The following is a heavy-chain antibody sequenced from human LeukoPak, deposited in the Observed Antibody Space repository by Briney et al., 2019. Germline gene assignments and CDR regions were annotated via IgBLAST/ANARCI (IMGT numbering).Heavy chain of an antibody. Sequence: GGSLRLSCAASGFTFSNYAMSWVRQAPEKGLEWVSALSGSADRTYYADSVKGRFTISRDNSKNTVYLQMNSLRAEDTAVYYCAKGSPYGDILFEYWGQGTLVTVSS. J-gene: IGHJ4*02. CDR2: LSGSADRT. CDR1: GFTFSNYA. D-gene: IGHD4-17*01. V-gene: IGHV3-23*01. CDR3: AKGSPYGDILFEY.